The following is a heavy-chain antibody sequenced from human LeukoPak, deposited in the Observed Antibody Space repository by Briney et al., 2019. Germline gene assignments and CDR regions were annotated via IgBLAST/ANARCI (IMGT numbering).Heavy chain of an antibody. Sequence: GGSLRLSCAPSGFTFSDYYMSWIRQAPGKGLEWISYISSSGRIIYYADSVKGRFTISRDNTKNSLYLQMNSLRAEDTAVYYCARYTDSSGYYPYGAFDIWGQGTMVTVSS. CDR3: ARYTDSSGYYPYGAFDI. CDR1: GFTFSDYY. CDR2: ISSSGRII. D-gene: IGHD3-22*01. J-gene: IGHJ3*02. V-gene: IGHV3-11*01.